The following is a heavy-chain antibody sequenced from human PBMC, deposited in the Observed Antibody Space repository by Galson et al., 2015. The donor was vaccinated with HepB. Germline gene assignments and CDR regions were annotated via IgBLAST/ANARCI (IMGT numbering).Heavy chain of an antibody. J-gene: IGHJ2*01. D-gene: IGHD6-6*01. V-gene: IGHV1-2*06. CDR2: INPNSGGT. CDR1: GYTFTGYY. CDR3: ARDGVEYSSSRNYWYFDL. Sequence: SVKVSCKASGYTFTGYYMHWVRQAPGQGLEWMGRINPNSGGTNYAQKFQGRVTMTRDTSISTAYMEVSSLRSEDTAVYYCARDGVEYSSSRNYWYFDLWGRGTLVTVSS.